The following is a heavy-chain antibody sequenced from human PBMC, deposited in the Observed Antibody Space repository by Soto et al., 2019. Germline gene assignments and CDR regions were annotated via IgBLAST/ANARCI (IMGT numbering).Heavy chain of an antibody. D-gene: IGHD3-3*01. CDR2: INHSGST. Sequence: VLLQQWGAGLLKPSETLSLTCAVYGGSFSGYYWSWIRQPPGKGLEWIGEINHSGSTNYNPSLKRRVTISVDTSKNQLSLKLSSVTAADTALYYCATLRGAPGYWGQGTLVTVSS. CDR1: GGSFSGYY. CDR3: ATLRGAPGY. J-gene: IGHJ4*02. V-gene: IGHV4-34*01.